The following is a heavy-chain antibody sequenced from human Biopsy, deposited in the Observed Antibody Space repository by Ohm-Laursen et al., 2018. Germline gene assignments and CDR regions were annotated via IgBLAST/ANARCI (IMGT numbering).Heavy chain of an antibody. J-gene: IGHJ4*02. D-gene: IGHD3-9*01. CDR3: ARGSLKMDY. Sequence: SETLSLTCTVSGTSLSNFYWSWIRQPAGKGLEWIGRIFPTGITNYNPSPKSRVTMSVDTSKNEFSLRLTSVTAADTAVYYCARGSLKMDYWGQGTLVTVSS. V-gene: IGHV4-4*07. CDR2: IFPTGIT. CDR1: GTSLSNFY.